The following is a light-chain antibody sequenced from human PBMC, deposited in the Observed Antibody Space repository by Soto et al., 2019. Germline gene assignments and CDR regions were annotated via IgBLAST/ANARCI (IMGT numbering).Light chain of an antibody. V-gene: IGKV3-11*01. CDR1: QSVNNY. J-gene: IGKJ4*01. Sequence: EIVLTQAPATLSLSPGERATLSCRASQSVNNYLAWYQQRPGQAPRLLIYDVSNRATGIPARFSGSGSGTDFTLTISSLEPEDFAVYYCQQRSSWPVTFGGGTKVEIK. CDR2: DVS. CDR3: QQRSSWPVT.